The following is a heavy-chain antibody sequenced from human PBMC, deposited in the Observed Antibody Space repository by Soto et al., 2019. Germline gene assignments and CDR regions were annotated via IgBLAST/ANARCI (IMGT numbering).Heavy chain of an antibody. CDR2: INPNSGDT. J-gene: IGHJ4*02. CDR3: ARVDGYSYALGGDY. CDR1: GYTFTANY. D-gene: IGHD5-18*01. V-gene: IGHV1-2*02. Sequence: ASVKVSCKASGYTFTANYMHWVRQAPGQGLEWMGWINPNSGDTNYAQEFQGRVTMTRDTSINTAYMELSRLRSDDTAVYYCARVDGYSYALGGDYWGQGTLVTVSS.